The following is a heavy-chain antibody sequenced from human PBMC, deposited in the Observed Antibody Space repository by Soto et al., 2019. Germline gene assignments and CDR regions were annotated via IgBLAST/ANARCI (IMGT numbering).Heavy chain of an antibody. V-gene: IGHV1-18*01. CDR2: ISTYSGHT. CDR3: ARDRDSSGSLSGH. CDR1: GYTFTSYC. J-gene: IGHJ4*02. D-gene: IGHD3-22*01. Sequence: ASVNVSCKSSGYTFTSYCMTWVRQAPGQGLEWMGWISTYSGHTTYAQRLQGRVTMTTDTSTSTAYMELRSLTSDDTAVYYCARDRDSSGSLSGHWGQGTLVTVSS.